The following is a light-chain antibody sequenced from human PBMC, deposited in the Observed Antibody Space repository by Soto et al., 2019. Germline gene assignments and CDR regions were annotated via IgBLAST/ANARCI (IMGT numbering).Light chain of an antibody. CDR3: QHRGS. Sequence: EIVLTQSPATLSLSPGERATLSCRASQSVSSCLAWYQQKPGQAPRLLISDACNSATGITARFSGSGSGTGFSPTIRSVEYEDFAVYYWQHRGSFGGGTKVEIK. CDR1: QSVSSC. J-gene: IGKJ4*01. CDR2: DAC. V-gene: IGKV3-11*01.